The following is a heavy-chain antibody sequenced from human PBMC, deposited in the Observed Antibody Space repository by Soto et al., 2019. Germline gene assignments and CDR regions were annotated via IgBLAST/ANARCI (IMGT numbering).Heavy chain of an antibody. J-gene: IGHJ5*02. CDR2: IGYSGAT. D-gene: IGHD2-15*01. Sequence: SETLSITCTVSGGSITSGGSFWSWIRQHPGKGPEWIAFIGYSGATSYNPSLASRVTISADTYKSQFSLNLRSVTAADTAVYYCARGGASSKWFAPWGQGTLVTVSS. CDR1: GGSITSGGSF. CDR3: ARGGASSKWFAP. V-gene: IGHV4-31*03.